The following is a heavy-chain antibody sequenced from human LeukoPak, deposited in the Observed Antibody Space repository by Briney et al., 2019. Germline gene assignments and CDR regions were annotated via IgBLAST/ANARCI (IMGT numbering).Heavy chain of an antibody. V-gene: IGHV3-30*02. CDR1: GFTFSIYG. D-gene: IGHD5-24*01. J-gene: IGHJ4*02. CDR3: AKGRGKDGQNLFDY. Sequence: GGSLRLSCAASGFTFSIYGMHWVRQAPGKGLEWVTFIRSDGSKTHYADSVKGRFTISRDNSKNTLYLQIDNLRVDDTAVYYCAKGRGKDGQNLFDYWGQGTLITVSS. CDR2: IRSDGSKT.